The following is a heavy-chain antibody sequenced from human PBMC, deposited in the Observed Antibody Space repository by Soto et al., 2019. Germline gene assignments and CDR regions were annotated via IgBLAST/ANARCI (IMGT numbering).Heavy chain of an antibody. CDR3: ACGIVGATPYAMDF. CDR2: INWNGGST. Sequence: GGSLRLSCAASGFTFDDYGMSWVRQAPGKGLEWVSGINWNGGSTGYADSVKGRFTISRDNVKNSLYLQMNSLSAEDTSLYYCACGIVGATPYAMDFWGQGTTVTVSS. D-gene: IGHD1-26*01. CDR1: GFTFDDYG. V-gene: IGHV3-20*04. J-gene: IGHJ6*02.